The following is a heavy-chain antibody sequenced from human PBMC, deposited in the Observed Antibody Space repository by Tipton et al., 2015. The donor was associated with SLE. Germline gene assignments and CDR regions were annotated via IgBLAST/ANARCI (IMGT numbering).Heavy chain of an antibody. D-gene: IGHD5-24*01. CDR1: GFTFDDYA. CDR3: ASSGDGYKYYYYGMDV. J-gene: IGHJ6*02. Sequence: SLRLSCAASGFTFDDYAMHWVRQAPGRGLEWVSSISSGNSYMYYADSVKGRFTISRDNAKNSLYLQMNSLRAEDTAVYYCASSGDGYKYYYYGMDVWGQGTTVTVSS. CDR2: ISSGNSYM. V-gene: IGHV3-21*01.